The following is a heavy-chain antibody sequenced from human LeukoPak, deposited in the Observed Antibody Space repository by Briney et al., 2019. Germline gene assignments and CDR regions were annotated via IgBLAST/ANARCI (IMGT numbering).Heavy chain of an antibody. V-gene: IGHV3-15*01. J-gene: IGHJ6*03. Sequence: GGSLRLSCAASGFTFSSYAMHWVRQAPGKGLEWVGRIKSKTDGGTTDYAAPVKGRFTISRDDSKNTLYLQMNSLKTEDTAVYYCTTEIPAAILYYYYYYMDVWGKGTTVTVSS. CDR3: TTEIPAAILYYYYYYMDV. D-gene: IGHD2-2*02. CDR1: GFTFSSYA. CDR2: IKSKTDGGTT.